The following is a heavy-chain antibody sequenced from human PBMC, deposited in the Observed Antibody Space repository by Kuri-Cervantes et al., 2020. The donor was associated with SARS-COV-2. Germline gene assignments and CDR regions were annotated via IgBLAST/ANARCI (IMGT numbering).Heavy chain of an antibody. CDR1: GFQFDDYT. J-gene: IGHJ3*02. CDR3: AREGAAPNDAFDI. V-gene: IGHV3-30-3*01. Sequence: GESLKISCAASGFQFDDYTMHWVRQAPGKGLEWVAVISYDGSNKYYADSVKGRFTISRDNSKNTLYLQMNSLRAEDTAVYYCAREGAAPNDAFDIWGQGTMVTVSS. CDR2: ISYDGSNK. D-gene: IGHD3-16*01.